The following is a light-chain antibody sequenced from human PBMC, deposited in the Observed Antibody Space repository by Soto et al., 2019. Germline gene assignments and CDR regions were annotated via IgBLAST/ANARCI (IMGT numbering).Light chain of an antibody. J-gene: IGKJ1*01. CDR3: QQYSRLWS. CDR1: ESISNW. V-gene: IGKV1-5*03. CDR2: GAS. Sequence: IQITESPSSLSASVEDKVTINSRARESISNWLAWYQQKPGKASKLLIYGASSVDRGGPPRFSGDGSETDFTLTISSLQRDDFGTYYCQQYSRLWSFGQGTKV.